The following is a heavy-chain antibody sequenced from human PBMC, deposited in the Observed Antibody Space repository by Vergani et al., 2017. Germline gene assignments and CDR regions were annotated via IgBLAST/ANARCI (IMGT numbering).Heavy chain of an antibody. CDR2: INHSGST. D-gene: IGHD1-20*01. CDR1: GGSFSGYY. V-gene: IGHV4-34*01. J-gene: IGHJ3*02. Sequence: QVQLQQWGAGLLKPSETLSLTCAVYGGSFSGYYWSWIRQPPGKGLEWVGEINHSGSTNYNPSLESRVTISVDTSKNQFSLKLSSVTAADTAVYYCESSVRRCNWKCVVCHAFDIWGQGTMVTVSS. CDR3: ESSVRRCNWKCVVCHAFDI.